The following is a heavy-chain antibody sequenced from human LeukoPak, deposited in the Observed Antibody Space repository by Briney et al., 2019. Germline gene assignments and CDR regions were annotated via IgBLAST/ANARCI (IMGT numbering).Heavy chain of an antibody. V-gene: IGHV5-51*01. Sequence: GEPLKISCKGSGYRFTSYWIGWVRQMPGKGLEWMGIIYPGDSDTRYSPSFQGQVTISVDKSISTAYLQWSNLKASDTAMYYCARHVNSDYWGQGTLVTVSS. CDR3: ARHVNSDY. J-gene: IGHJ4*02. CDR2: IYPGDSDT. CDR1: GYRFTSYW.